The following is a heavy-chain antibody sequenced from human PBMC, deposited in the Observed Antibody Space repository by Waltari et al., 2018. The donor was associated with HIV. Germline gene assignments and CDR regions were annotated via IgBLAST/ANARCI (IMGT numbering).Heavy chain of an antibody. CDR2: ITWDGRGT. Sequence: EHLVESGGAVVQPGGSLRLSCSVSVFSFDDYTMHWVRQLPGKGLEWVSLITWDGRGTSYADSVKGRFTISRDKTRMSLYLQMNSLRREDTALYYCAKDMGDCRTSSCYGGMDVWGQGTTVTVSS. J-gene: IGHJ6*02. D-gene: IGHD2-2*01. CDR3: AKDMGDCRTSSCYGGMDV. V-gene: IGHV3-43*01. CDR1: VFSFDDYT.